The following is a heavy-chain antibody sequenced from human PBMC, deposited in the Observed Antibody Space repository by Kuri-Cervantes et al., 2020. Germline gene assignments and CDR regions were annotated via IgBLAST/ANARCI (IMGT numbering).Heavy chain of an antibody. CDR2: ISWDGGST. V-gene: IGHV3-43D*03. J-gene: IGHJ6*03. D-gene: IGHD3-10*01. Sequence: GGSLRLSCAASGFTFDDYAMHWVRQAPGKGLEWVSLISWDGGSTYYADSVKGRFTISRDNSKNSLYLQMNSLRAEDTALYYCAKGPRGHYYMDVWGKGTTVTVSS. CDR1: GFTFDDYA. CDR3: AKGPRGHYYMDV.